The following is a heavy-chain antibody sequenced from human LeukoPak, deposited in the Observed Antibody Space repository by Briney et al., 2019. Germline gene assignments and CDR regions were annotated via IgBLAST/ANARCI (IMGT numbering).Heavy chain of an antibody. V-gene: IGHV7-4-1*02. D-gene: IGHD6-19*01. CDR1: GYTFTSYA. Sequence: ASVKVSCKASGYTFTSYAMNWVRQAPGQGLEWMGWINTNTGNPTYAQGFTGRSVFSLDTSVSTAYLQISSLKAEDTAVYYCARVLVLAVAAPFDYWGQGTLVTVSS. CDR2: INTNTGNP. J-gene: IGHJ4*02. CDR3: ARVLVLAVAAPFDY.